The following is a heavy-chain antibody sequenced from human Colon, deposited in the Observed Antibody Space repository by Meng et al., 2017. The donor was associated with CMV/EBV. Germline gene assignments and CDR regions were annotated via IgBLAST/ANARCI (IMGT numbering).Heavy chain of an antibody. CDR3: ARRTVGGRFDP. CDR2: MNPNSGNT. V-gene: IGHV1-8*01. J-gene: IGHJ5*02. D-gene: IGHD1-26*01. CDR1: GYTFTSSD. Sequence: SCHASGYTFTSSDLNWVRQATGQGLEWMGWMNPNSGNTGYAQKFQGRVTMTRHTSISTAYMELSSLRSEDTAVYYCARRTVGGRFDPWGQGTLVTVSS.